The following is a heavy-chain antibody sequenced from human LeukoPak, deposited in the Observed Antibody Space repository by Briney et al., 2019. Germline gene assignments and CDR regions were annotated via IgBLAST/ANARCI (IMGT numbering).Heavy chain of an antibody. CDR2: IYTSGST. CDR3: AREWRDYYDSSGYYYEGGFGY. Sequence: SETLSLTCTVSSGSISNYDWSWIRQPAGKGLEWIGRIYTSGSTNYNPSLKSRVTISVDTSKNQFSLKLSSVTAADTAVYYCAREWRDYYDSSGYYYEGGFGYWGQGTLVTVSS. J-gene: IGHJ4*02. D-gene: IGHD3-22*01. CDR1: SGSISNYD. V-gene: IGHV4-4*07.